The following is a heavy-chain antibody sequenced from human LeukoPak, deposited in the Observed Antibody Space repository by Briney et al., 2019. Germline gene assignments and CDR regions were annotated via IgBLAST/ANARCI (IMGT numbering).Heavy chain of an antibody. D-gene: IGHD5-18*01. CDR2: IYWDDDK. Sequence: SGPTLVKPTQTLTLTCAFSGFPLSTSGVGVGWIRQPPGKALEWLALIYWDDDKRYSPSLKSRLTITKDTSKNQVVLTMTNIDPVDTATYYCAHLGYGHDYWGQGTLVTVSS. CDR3: AHLGYGHDY. CDR1: GFPLSTSGVG. J-gene: IGHJ4*02. V-gene: IGHV2-5*02.